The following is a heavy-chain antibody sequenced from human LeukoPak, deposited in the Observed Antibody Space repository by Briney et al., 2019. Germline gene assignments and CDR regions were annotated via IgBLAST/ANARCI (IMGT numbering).Heavy chain of an antibody. Sequence: ASVKVSCKVSGYTLTELSMHWVRQAPGKGLEWMGGFDPEDGETIYAQKFQGRVTMTEDTSTDTAYMELSSLRSEDTAVYYCARGTDYGDSSGELIYWGQGTLVTVSS. J-gene: IGHJ4*02. D-gene: IGHD4-17*01. CDR2: FDPEDGET. CDR3: ARGTDYGDSSGELIY. CDR1: GYTLTELS. V-gene: IGHV1-24*01.